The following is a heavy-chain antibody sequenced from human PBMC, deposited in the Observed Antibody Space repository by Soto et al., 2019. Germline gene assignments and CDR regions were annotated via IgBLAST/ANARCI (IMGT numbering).Heavy chain of an antibody. D-gene: IGHD6-13*01. CDR2: ISSTSSTI. V-gene: IGHV3-48*02. J-gene: IGHJ5*01. CDR1: GFTFSSYS. Sequence: GGSLRLSCAASGFTFSSYSMNWVRQAPGKGLEWVSYISSTSSTIYFADSVKGRFTISRDNAKNSLYLQMNSLRDEDTAVYYCARESSSYNWFDSWGQGTLVTVSS. CDR3: ARESSSYNWFDS.